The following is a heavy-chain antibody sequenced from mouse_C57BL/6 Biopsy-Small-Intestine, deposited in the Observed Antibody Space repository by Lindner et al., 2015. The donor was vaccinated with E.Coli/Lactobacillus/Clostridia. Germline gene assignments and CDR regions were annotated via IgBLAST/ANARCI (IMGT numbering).Heavy chain of an antibody. V-gene: IGHV1-81*01. CDR2: IYPRSGNT. Sequence: VQLQESGAELARPGASAKLSCKASGYTFTSYGISWVKQGLEWIGEIYPRSGNTYYNEKFKGKATLTADKSSSTAYMELRSLTSEDSAVYFCARGYYGRPYFDVWGTGTTVTVSS. J-gene: IGHJ1*03. CDR1: GYTFTSYG. CDR3: ARGYYGRPYFDV. D-gene: IGHD1-1*01.